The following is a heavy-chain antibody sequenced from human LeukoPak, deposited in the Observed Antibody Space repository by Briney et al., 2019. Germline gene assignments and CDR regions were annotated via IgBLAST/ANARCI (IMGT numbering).Heavy chain of an antibody. D-gene: IGHD3-9*01. CDR2: IYYSGST. CDR3: ARADILTGYYHDAFDI. J-gene: IGHJ3*02. Sequence: SETLSLTCTVSGGSISGYYWSWIRQPPGKGLEWIGYIYYSGSTNYNPSLKSRVTISVDTSKNQFSLKLSSVTAADTAVYYCARADILTGYYHDAFDIWGQGTMVTVSS. V-gene: IGHV4-59*01. CDR1: GGSISGYY.